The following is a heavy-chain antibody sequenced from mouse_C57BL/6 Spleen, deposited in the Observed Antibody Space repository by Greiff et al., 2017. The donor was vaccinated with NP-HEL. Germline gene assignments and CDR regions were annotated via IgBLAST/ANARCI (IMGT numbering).Heavy chain of an antibody. J-gene: IGHJ2*01. CDR1: GYAFSSSW. V-gene: IGHV1-82*01. D-gene: IGHD2-4*01. CDR3: ARGYDYDYY. CDR2: IYPGDGDT. Sequence: VQLQQSGPELVKPGASVKISCKASGYAFSSSWMNWVKQRPGKGLEWIGRIYPGDGDTNYNGKFKGKATLTADKSSSTAYMQLSSLTSEDSAVYFCARGYDYDYYWGQGTTLTVSS.